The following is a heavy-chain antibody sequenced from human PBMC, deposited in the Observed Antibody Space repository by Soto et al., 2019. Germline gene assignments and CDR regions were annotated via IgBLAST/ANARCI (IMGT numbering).Heavy chain of an antibody. CDR3: AMYYYGSGSYTYDY. CDR2: IYYSGST. J-gene: IGHJ4*02. Sequence: QLQLQESGPGLVKPSETLSLTCTVSGGSISSSSYYWGWIRQPPGKGLEWIGSIYYSGSTYYNPSLRSRVAISVDTSKNQFSLKLSSVTAADTAVYYCAMYYYGSGSYTYDYWGQGTLVTVSS. V-gene: IGHV4-39*01. D-gene: IGHD3-10*01. CDR1: GGSISSSSYY.